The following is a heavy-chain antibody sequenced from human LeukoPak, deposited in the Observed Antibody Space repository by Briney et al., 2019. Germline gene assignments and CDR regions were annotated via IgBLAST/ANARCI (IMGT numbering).Heavy chain of an antibody. CDR3: ASGIRRDGYNYGSFDY. Sequence: SETLSITCTVSGGSISSYYWSWIRQPPGKGLEWIGYIYYTGSTNYNPSLKSRVTISVDTSKNQFSLKLSSVTAADTALYYCASGIRRDGYNYGSFDYWGQGTLVTVSS. CDR2: IYYTGST. D-gene: IGHD5-24*01. J-gene: IGHJ4*02. CDR1: GGSISSYY. V-gene: IGHV4-59*01.